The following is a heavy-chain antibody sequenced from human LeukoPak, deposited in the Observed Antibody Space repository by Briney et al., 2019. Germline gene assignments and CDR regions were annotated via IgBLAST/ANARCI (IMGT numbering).Heavy chain of an antibody. Sequence: ASVTVSCKASGYTFTGYYMHWVRQAPGQGLEWMGWINPNSGGTNYAQKFQGRVIMTRDTSITTAYMELSRLRSDDTAVYYCARASDSSGYDPHADWGQGTLVTVSS. CDR1: GYTFTGYY. CDR3: ARASDSSGYDPHAD. V-gene: IGHV1-2*02. CDR2: INPNSGGT. D-gene: IGHD3-22*01. J-gene: IGHJ4*02.